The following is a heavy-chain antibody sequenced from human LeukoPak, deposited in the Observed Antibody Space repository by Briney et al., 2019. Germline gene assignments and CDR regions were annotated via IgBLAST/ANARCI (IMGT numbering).Heavy chain of an antibody. D-gene: IGHD2-15*01. CDR1: GFTFDDYG. CDR2: INWSGGST. J-gene: IGHJ5*02. CDR3: ARNLGYCSGGSCYFWFDP. Sequence: GGSLRLSCAASGFTFDDYGMSWVRQAPGKGLGWVSGINWSGGSTGYADSVKGRFTISRDNAKNSLYLQMNSLRAEDTALYYCARNLGYCSGGSCYFWFDPWGQGTLVTVSS. V-gene: IGHV3-20*04.